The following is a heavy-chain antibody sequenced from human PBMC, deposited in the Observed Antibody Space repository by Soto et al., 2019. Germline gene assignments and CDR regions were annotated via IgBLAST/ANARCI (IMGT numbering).Heavy chain of an antibody. CDR1: GGSFSGYY. CDR3: ARGRYYYYDSSGYLY. Sequence: QVQLQQWGAGLLKPSETLSLTCAVYGGSFSGYYWSWIRQPPGKGLEWIGEINHSGSTNYNPSLKSRVTISVDTSKNQVSLKLSSVTAADTAVYYCARGRYYYYDSSGYLYWGQGTLVTVSS. CDR2: INHSGST. V-gene: IGHV4-34*01. D-gene: IGHD3-22*01. J-gene: IGHJ4*02.